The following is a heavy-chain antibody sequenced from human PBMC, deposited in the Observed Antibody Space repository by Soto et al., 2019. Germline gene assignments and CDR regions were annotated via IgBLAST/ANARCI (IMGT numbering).Heavy chain of an antibody. CDR2: ISPNNGKT. Sequence: QVQLVQSGAEVKKPGASVKVSCKASGYTFSSYFISSVRQAPGQGLEWMGWISPNNGKTNYAQNLQGRVTMSTDTSTSTAYMELRRLRSDDTAVYYCARDLPPVDYWGQGTLVTVSS. J-gene: IGHJ4*02. CDR3: ARDLPPVDY. CDR1: GYTFSSYF. V-gene: IGHV1-18*01.